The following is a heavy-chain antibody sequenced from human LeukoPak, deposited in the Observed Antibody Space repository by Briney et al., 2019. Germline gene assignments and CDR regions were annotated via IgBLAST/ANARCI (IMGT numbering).Heavy chain of an antibody. D-gene: IGHD7-27*01. Sequence: SETLSLTCAVYGGSFSGYYWSWIRQPPGKGLEWIGEINHSGSTNYNPSLKSRVTTSIDTSKNQFSLKLSSVTAADTAVYYCARGLHLGSYSLGYWGQGTLVTVSS. CDR3: ARGLHLGSYSLGY. V-gene: IGHV4-34*01. CDR1: GGSFSGYY. CDR2: INHSGST. J-gene: IGHJ4*02.